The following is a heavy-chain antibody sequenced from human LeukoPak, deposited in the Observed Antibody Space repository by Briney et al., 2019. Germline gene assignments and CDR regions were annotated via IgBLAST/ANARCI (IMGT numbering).Heavy chain of an antibody. CDR1: GFTFSSYW. CDR3: AKIGAAGNAFDI. Sequence: GGSLRLSCAASGFTFSSYWMSWVRQAPGKGPEWVANIQQDGSEKYYVDSVKGRFTISRDNAKNSLYLQTNSLRAEDTAVYYCAKIGAAGNAFDIWGQGTMVTVSS. J-gene: IGHJ3*02. V-gene: IGHV3-7*01. CDR2: IQQDGSEK. D-gene: IGHD6-13*01.